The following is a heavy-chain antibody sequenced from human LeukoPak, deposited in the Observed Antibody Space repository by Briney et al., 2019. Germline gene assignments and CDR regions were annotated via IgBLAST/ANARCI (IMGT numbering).Heavy chain of an antibody. J-gene: IGHJ4*02. CDR1: GGSISSYY. CDR2: IYTSGST. CDR3: ARSGRITMVRGVIYYFDY. V-gene: IGHV4-4*07. Sequence: PSETLSLTCTVSGGSISSYYWSWIRQPAGKGLEWIGRIYTSGSTNYNPSLKSRVTMSVDTSKNQFSLKLSSVTAADTAVYYCARSGRITMVRGVIYYFDYWGQGTLVTVSS. D-gene: IGHD3-10*01.